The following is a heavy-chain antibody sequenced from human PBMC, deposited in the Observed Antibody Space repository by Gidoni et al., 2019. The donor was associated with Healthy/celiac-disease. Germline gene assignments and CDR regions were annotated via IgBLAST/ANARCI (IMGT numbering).Heavy chain of an antibody. CDR1: GYTFTDQY. V-gene: IGHV1-2*02. J-gene: IGHJ6*02. Sequence: QVPLVQSGAEVKKPGASVKVSCKASGYTFTDQYMHWVRQAPGQGLEWMGWINPNSGGTNYAQKFQGRVTMTRDTSISTAYMEVRRLRSNDTAVYYCARDTNGMDVWGQGTTVTVSS. CDR3: ARDTNGMDV. CDR2: INPNSGGT.